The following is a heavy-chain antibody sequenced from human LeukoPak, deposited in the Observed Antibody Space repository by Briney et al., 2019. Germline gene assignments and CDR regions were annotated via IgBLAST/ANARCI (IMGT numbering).Heavy chain of an antibody. CDR3: ARDELGVVVAAAFDP. CDR2: IYYSGST. Sequence: SETLSLTCTVSGGSISSSSYYWGWIRQPPGKGLEWIGSIYYSGSTYYNPSLKSRVTISVDTSKNQFSLKLSSVTAADTAVYYCARDELGVVVAAAFDPWGQGTLVTVSS. CDR1: GGSISSSSYY. V-gene: IGHV4-39*07. D-gene: IGHD2-15*01. J-gene: IGHJ5*02.